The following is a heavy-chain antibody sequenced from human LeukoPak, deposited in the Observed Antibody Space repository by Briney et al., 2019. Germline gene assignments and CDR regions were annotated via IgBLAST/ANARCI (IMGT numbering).Heavy chain of an antibody. V-gene: IGHV4-59*08. Sequence: SETLSLTCTVSGGSISSYYWSWIRQPPGKGLEWIGYIYYSGSTNYNPSPKSRVTISVDTSKNQFSLKLSSVTAADTAVYYCARRSRAGGSYYYYFDYWGQGTLVTVSS. D-gene: IGHD1-26*01. CDR1: GGSISSYY. CDR2: IYYSGST. J-gene: IGHJ4*02. CDR3: ARRSRAGGSYYYYFDY.